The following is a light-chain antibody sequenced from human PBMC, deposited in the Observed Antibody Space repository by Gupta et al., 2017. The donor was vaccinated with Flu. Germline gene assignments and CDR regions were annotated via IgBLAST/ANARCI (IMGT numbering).Light chain of an antibody. Sequence: SYVGDSNYVSWYQQHPVKAPKLMIYDVTNRPSGVSDRFSGAKSGNTASLTISGLQADDAADYYCSSYKNSTTLYVFGSGTKVTVL. CDR3: SSYKNSTTLYV. V-gene: IGLV2-14*03. CDR2: DVT. CDR1: SYVGDSNY. J-gene: IGLJ1*01.